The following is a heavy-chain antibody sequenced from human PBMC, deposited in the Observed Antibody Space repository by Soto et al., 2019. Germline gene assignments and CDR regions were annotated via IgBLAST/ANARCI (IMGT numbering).Heavy chain of an antibody. CDR3: VKDVSPGGADV. D-gene: IGHD3-10*01. Sequence: DVQLVESGGGLVQPGRSLRLSCVASGFTSHDYAMHWVRQTPGKGLGWVSGIYWGGNKIDYADSVKGRFTISRDNAKNSLFLQMNSLSADDTALYYCVKDVSPGGADVWGQGTTVTVSS. V-gene: IGHV3-9*02. CDR1: GFTSHDYA. J-gene: IGHJ6*02. CDR2: IYWGGNKI.